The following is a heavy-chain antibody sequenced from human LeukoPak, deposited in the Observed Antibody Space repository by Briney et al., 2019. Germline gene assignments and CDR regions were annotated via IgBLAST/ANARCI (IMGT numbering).Heavy chain of an antibody. CDR1: GDFITGSTYY. V-gene: IGHV4-39*01. Sequence: SETLSLTCTVSGDFITGSTYYWGWIRQPPGKGLEWIGSMYYSGSTYSNPSPRSRVTMSADTSKNQFSLNLKSVTAADTAVYYCARQYYDSTGYYYFDYWGQGTLVTVSS. J-gene: IGHJ4*02. D-gene: IGHD3-22*01. CDR3: ARQYYDSTGYYYFDY. CDR2: MYYSGST.